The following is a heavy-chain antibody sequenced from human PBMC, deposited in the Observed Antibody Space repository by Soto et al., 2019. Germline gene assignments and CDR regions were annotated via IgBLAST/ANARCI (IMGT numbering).Heavy chain of an antibody. CDR2: VYHSGST. CDR1: GVSVTGSNW. Sequence: QVQLQESGPGLVKPSGTLALTCAVSGVSVTGSNWWSWVRQSPGKGLEWIGEVYHSGSTRYNPSLNSRVTLSVDISRNQFSLRLTSVTAADTAVYYCAREGIYSSFDPWGQGILVTVSS. J-gene: IGHJ5*02. V-gene: IGHV4-4*02. CDR3: AREGIYSSFDP. D-gene: IGHD5-12*01.